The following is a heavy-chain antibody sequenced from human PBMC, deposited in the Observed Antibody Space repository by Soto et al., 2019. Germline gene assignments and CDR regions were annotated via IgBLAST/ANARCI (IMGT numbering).Heavy chain of an antibody. D-gene: IGHD4-17*01. V-gene: IGHV1-2*04. Sequence: GASVKVSCKASGYTFTGYYMHWVRQAPGQGLEWMGWINPNSGGTNYAQKFQGWVTMTRDTSISTAYMELSRLRSDDTAVYYCARGRRTRTTVNPYWYFDLWGRGTLVTVSS. CDR2: INPNSGGT. CDR3: ARGRRTRTTVNPYWYFDL. CDR1: GYTFTGYY. J-gene: IGHJ2*01.